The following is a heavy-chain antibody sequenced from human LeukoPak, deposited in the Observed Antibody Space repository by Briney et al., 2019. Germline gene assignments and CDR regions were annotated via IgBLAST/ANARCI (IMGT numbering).Heavy chain of an antibody. J-gene: IGHJ3*02. CDR3: ARGRKYGSGSYGAFDI. CDR2: ISYDGSNK. Sequence: GGSLRLSCAASGFTFSSYWMSWVRQAPGKGLEWVAVISYDGSNKYYADSVKGRFTISRDNSKNTLYLQMNSLRAEDTAVYYCARGRKYGSGSYGAFDIWGQGTMVTVSS. CDR1: GFTFSSYW. D-gene: IGHD3-10*01. V-gene: IGHV3-30*03.